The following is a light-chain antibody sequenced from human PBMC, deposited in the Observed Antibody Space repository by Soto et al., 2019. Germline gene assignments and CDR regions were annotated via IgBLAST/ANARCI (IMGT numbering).Light chain of an antibody. CDR1: SSDVGGYNY. V-gene: IGLV2-14*01. Sequence: QSALTQPASASGSPRQSITISCTVTSSDVGGYNYVSWYQQHPGKAPKLMIYEVSNRPSGVSNRFSGSKSGNTASLTISGLQDEDEADYYCSSYTSSSTLVFGGGTKLTVL. J-gene: IGLJ2*01. CDR2: EVS. CDR3: SSYTSSSTLV.